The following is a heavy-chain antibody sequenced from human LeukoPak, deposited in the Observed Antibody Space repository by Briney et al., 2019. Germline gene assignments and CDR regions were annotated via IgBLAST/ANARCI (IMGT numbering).Heavy chain of an antibody. CDR1: AYTVTDYY. CDR2: INPNSGGT. V-gene: IGHV1-2*02. CDR3: ARYLPGSGGFDP. D-gene: IGHD1-14*01. Sequence: ASVKVSCKSTAYTVTDYYIHWVRQAPGQGLEWVGWINPNSGGTNYAQKFQGRVTMTRDTSVSTAYMELSRLRSDDTAVYYCARYLPGSGGFDPWGQGTLVTVSS. J-gene: IGHJ5*02.